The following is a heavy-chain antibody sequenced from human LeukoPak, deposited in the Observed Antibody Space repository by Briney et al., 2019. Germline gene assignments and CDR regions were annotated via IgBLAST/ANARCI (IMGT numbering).Heavy chain of an antibody. Sequence: SETLSLTCTVSGGSISSYYWSWIRQPPGKGLEWIGYIYYSGSTNYNPSLKSRVTISVGKSKNQFSLKLSSVTAADTAVYYCARSAAGSAFDIWGQGTMVTVSS. V-gene: IGHV4-59*12. CDR1: GGSISSYY. D-gene: IGHD6-13*01. J-gene: IGHJ3*02. CDR3: ARSAAGSAFDI. CDR2: IYYSGST.